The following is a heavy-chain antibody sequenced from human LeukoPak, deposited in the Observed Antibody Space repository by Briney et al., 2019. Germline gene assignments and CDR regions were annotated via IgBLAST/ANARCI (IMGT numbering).Heavy chain of an antibody. J-gene: IGHJ4*02. V-gene: IGHV3-48*04. Sequence: GGSLRLSCAASGFTFSSYSTNWVRQAPGKGLEWVSYISSSSSTIYYADSVKGRFTISRDNAKNSLYLQMNSLRAEDTAVYYCARGDILTGSYFDYWGQGTLVTVSS. CDR1: GFTFSSYS. D-gene: IGHD3-9*01. CDR2: ISSSSSTI. CDR3: ARGDILTGSYFDY.